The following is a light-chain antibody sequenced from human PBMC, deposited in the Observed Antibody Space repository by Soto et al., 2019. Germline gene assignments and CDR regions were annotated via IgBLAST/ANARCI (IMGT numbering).Light chain of an antibody. CDR3: QQYYSTPRLT. Sequence: DIGMTQSPDSLAVSLGERATINCKSSQSVLYSSNNKNYLAWYQQKPGQPPKLLIYWASTRESGVPDRFSGSGSGTDFTLTISSLQAEDVAVYYCQQYYSTPRLTFGGGTKVEIK. CDR2: WAS. J-gene: IGKJ4*01. CDR1: QSVLYSSNNKNY. V-gene: IGKV4-1*01.